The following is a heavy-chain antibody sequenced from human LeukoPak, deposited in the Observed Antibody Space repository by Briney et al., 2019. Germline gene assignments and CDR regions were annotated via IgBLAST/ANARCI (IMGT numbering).Heavy chain of an antibody. D-gene: IGHD3-10*01. Sequence: PGGSLRLSCAASGFTFSSYGMHWVRQAPGKGLEWVAVISYDGSNKYYADSVKGRFTISRDNFKDTLYLRMNSLRAEDTAVYYCAKDLMGYGSGSYYGNDYWGQGTLVTVSS. J-gene: IGHJ4*02. CDR3: AKDLMGYGSGSYYGNDY. CDR1: GFTFSSYG. CDR2: ISYDGSNK. V-gene: IGHV3-30*18.